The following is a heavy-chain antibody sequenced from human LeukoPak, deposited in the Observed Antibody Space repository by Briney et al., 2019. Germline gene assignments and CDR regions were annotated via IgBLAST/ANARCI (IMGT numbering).Heavy chain of an antibody. D-gene: IGHD4-17*01. J-gene: IGHJ4*02. CDR1: GGSISSYY. V-gene: IGHV4-4*07. CDR2: IYTSGST. CDR3: ARGTITTVTDS. Sequence: SETLSLTCTVSGGSISSYYWSWIRQPAGKGLEWIGRIYTSGSTNYNPSLESRATISVDESKTQLSLRLESVTAADTAVYYCARGTITTVTDSWGPGTLVTVSS.